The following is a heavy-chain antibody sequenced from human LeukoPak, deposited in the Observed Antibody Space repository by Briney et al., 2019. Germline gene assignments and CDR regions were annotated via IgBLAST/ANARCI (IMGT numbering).Heavy chain of an antibody. CDR1: GFTFSSYW. V-gene: IGHV3-7*01. CDR3: ATHYDWTFDC. D-gene: IGHD1-1*01. CDR2: VKPDGSDK. J-gene: IGHJ4*02. Sequence: PGGSLRLSCVASGFTFSSYWMSWVRHLPGKGLEWVANVKPDGSDKYHVDPVKGRFSISRDNAKNSLYLQMNSLRGEDTAVYYCATHYDWTFDCWGQGTLVTVSS.